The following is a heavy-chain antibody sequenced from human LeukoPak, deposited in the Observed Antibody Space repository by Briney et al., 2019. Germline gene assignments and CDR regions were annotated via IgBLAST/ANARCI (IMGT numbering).Heavy chain of an antibody. V-gene: IGHV3-7*01. CDR2: IKQDGSEK. CDR1: GFTFSSYW. CDR3: ASLRGLDYYYGMDV. D-gene: IGHD3-16*01. J-gene: IGHJ6*02. Sequence: GGSLRLSCAASGFTFSSYWMSWVRQAPGKGLEWVANIKQDGSEKYYVDSVKGRFTISRDNAKNSLYLQMNSLRAEDTAVYYCASLRGLDYYYGMDVWGQGTTVTVSS.